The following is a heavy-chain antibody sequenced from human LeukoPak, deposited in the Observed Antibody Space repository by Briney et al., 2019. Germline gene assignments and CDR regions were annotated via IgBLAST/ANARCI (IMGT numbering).Heavy chain of an antibody. CDR2: ISAYNGNT. CDR3: AGSKHSSSWTTTDY. D-gene: IGHD6-13*01. Sequence: GASVKVSCKASGYTFTSYGISWVRQAPGQGLEWMGWISAYNGNTNYAQKLQGRVTMTTDTSTSTAYMELRSLRSDDTAVYYCAGSKHSSSWTTTDYWGQGTLVTVSS. V-gene: IGHV1-18*01. CDR1: GYTFTSYG. J-gene: IGHJ4*02.